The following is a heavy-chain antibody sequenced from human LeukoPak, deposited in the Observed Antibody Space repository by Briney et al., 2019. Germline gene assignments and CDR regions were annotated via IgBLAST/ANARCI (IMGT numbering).Heavy chain of an antibody. D-gene: IGHD6-13*01. Sequence: SETLSLTCTVSGGSVSSRTNYWGWIRQPPGKGLEWIGSVYYSGSTYYNPSLKSRVTISLDTSKNQFSLKLYSVTAADTAVYFCARGPSSSRYLPPTYYWFDPWGQGTLVTVSS. CDR3: ARGPSSSRYLPPTYYWFDP. J-gene: IGHJ5*02. V-gene: IGHV4-39*07. CDR2: VYYSGST. CDR1: GGSVSSRTNY.